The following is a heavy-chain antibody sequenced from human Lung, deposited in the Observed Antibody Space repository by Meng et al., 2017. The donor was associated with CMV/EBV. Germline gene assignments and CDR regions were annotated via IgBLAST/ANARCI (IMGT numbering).Heavy chain of an antibody. Sequence: SETLSLTCTVSGHPITTYNWSWIRQPPGKGLEWIGYIYYSGSTNYNPSLRSRVSISVDTSKNKFSLELSSVTAADTAIYYCARDRAAIGYYYYVMDVWGHWXTATVSS. D-gene: IGHD2-2*01. CDR1: GHPITTYN. CDR2: IYYSGST. V-gene: IGHV4-59*01. J-gene: IGHJ6*01. CDR3: ARDRAAIGYYYYVMDV.